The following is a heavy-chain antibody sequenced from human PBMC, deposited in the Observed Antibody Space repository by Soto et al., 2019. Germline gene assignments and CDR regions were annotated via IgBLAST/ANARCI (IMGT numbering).Heavy chain of an antibody. V-gene: IGHV1-18*01. D-gene: IGHD3-16*01. Sequence: QVQLGQSGAEVKKPGASVKVALKAYGYTFTYSGISWVRQAHGPGLEWTGWISAYNGKTNYAQNLQGRVTSSTDPPTSTTYMELGSLTSDEEAVYFYATGGTPIDYWGQGTLVTVSS. CDR2: ISAYNGKT. CDR3: ATGGTPIDY. CDR1: GYTFTYSG. J-gene: IGHJ4*02.